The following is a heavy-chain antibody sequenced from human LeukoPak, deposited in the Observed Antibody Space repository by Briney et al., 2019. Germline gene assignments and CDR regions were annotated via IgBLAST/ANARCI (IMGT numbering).Heavy chain of an antibody. Sequence: GGSLRLSCAASGFTFSSYEMNWVRRAPGKGLEWVSYISSSGSIVNYADSVKGRFTISRDNAKNSLYLQMNSLRAEDTAVYYCARDRASLSHYFDYWGQGTLVTVSS. CDR3: ARDRASLSHYFDY. D-gene: IGHD3-16*02. V-gene: IGHV3-48*03. CDR2: ISSSGSIV. J-gene: IGHJ4*02. CDR1: GFTFSSYE.